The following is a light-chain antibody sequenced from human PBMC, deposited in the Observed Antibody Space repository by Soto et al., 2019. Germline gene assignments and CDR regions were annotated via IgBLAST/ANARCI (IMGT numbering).Light chain of an antibody. J-gene: IGLJ3*02. CDR2: EVT. CDR1: SSDVGAYNY. Sequence: QSALTQPPSASGSPGQSVTISCTGTSSDVGAYNYVSWYQQHASKAPQLVIYEVTKRPSGVPDRFSGSKSATTASLTVSGLQAEDEADYYSSSFASSNTWVFGGGTQLTVL. CDR3: SSFASSNTWV. V-gene: IGLV2-8*01.